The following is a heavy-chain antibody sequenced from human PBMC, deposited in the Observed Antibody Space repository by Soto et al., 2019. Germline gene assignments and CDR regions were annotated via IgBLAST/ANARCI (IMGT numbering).Heavy chain of an antibody. CDR3: NMGSEYDFWSGYL. CDR1: GGTSTRYA. V-gene: IGHV1-69*06. Sequence: QDRLVQSGAEVRKPGSSVKVSCKVTGGTSTRYAINWVRQAPGQGREWMGGIVPMFGTSKYAQKFQGRVTITADTSTNIAYMELRSLRSEDTAVYYCNMGSEYDFWSGYLWGQGTLVSVSS. D-gene: IGHD3-3*01. CDR2: IVPMFGTS. J-gene: IGHJ4*02.